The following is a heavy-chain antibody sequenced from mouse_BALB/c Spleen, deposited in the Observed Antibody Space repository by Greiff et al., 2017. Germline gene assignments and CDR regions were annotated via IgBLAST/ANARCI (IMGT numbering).Heavy chain of an antibody. CDR3: ARERTTAYAMDY. CDR1: GYSITSGYY. D-gene: IGHD1-2*01. CDR2: ISYDGSN. V-gene: IGHV3-6*02. J-gene: IGHJ4*01. Sequence: DGKLQESGPGLVKPSQSLSLTCSVTGYSITSGYYWNWIRQFPGNKLEWMGYISYDGSNNYNPSLKNRISITRDTSKNQFFLKLNSVTTEDTATYYCARERTTAYAMDYWGQGTSVTVSS.